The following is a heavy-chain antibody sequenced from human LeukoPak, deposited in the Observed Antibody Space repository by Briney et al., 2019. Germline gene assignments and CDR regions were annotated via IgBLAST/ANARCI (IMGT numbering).Heavy chain of an antibody. D-gene: IGHD6-6*01. J-gene: IGHJ4*02. Sequence: GGSLRLSCAASGFTFSSYGMSWVRQAPGKGLGWVSSISDDGRSTYYADSVKGRFTISKDNSKNTMYLQMNNLRAEDTAIYYCAKRVPYTSSSVYFDYWGKGTLVTVSS. CDR3: AKRVPYTSSSVYFDY. CDR2: ISDDGRST. V-gene: IGHV3-23*01. CDR1: GFTFSSYG.